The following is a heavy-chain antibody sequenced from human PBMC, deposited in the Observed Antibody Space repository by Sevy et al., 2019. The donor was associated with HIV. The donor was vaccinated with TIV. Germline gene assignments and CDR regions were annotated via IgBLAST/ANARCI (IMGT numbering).Heavy chain of an antibody. CDR2: ISSSGSTI. D-gene: IGHD3-9*01. Sequence: GGSLRLSCAASGFTFSDYYMSWIRQAPGKGLEWVSYISSSGSTIYYADSVKGRFTISRDNAKNSLYLQMNSLRAEHTAEYYCARDYLRYFDWLFGMGANYYYGMDVWGQGTTVTVSS. CDR3: ARDYLRYFDWLFGMGANYYYGMDV. J-gene: IGHJ6*02. V-gene: IGHV3-11*01. CDR1: GFTFSDYY.